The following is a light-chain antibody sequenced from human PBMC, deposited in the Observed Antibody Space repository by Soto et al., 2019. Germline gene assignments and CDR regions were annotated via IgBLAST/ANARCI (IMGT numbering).Light chain of an antibody. CDR2: GAS. Sequence: EIMLTQSPGTLPLSPGERATLSCRASQSVSSSFLARYQQKPGQDPRHLIYGASIRATGIPDRFSGSGSGTDFTLTISRLEPEDFAMYLCQHYGTSLWTFDQGTKVDIK. CDR1: QSVSSSF. CDR3: QHYGTSLWT. J-gene: IGKJ1*01. V-gene: IGKV3-20*01.